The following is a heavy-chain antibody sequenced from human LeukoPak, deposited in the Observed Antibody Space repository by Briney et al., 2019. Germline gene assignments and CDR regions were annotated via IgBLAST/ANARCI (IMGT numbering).Heavy chain of an antibody. D-gene: IGHD3-10*01. CDR2: ISGGGDST. Sequence: GGSLSLSCAGSGFTFSSYAMSWVRQAPGKGLEWVSAISGGGDSTYYADSVRGRFTISRDNSKNTLYLQMNSLRVEDTAVYSCAKDGIAVGEWFDPWGQGTLVTVSS. CDR1: GFTFSSYA. V-gene: IGHV3-23*01. CDR3: AKDGIAVGEWFDP. J-gene: IGHJ5*02.